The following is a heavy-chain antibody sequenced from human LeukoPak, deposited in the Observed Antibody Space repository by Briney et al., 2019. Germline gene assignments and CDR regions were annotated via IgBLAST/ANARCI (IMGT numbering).Heavy chain of an antibody. CDR2: IRNKGSTYAT. Sequence: SGGSLRLSCAASGFTVSGSAMHWVRQASGQGLEWLGRIRNKGSTYATAYAASLKGRFTISRDDSKNTAYLQMNSLKTEDTAVYYCTSRPLLSYYGSGRTRSDYWGQGTLVTVSS. CDR3: TSRPLLSYYGSGRTRSDY. V-gene: IGHV3-73*01. CDR1: GFTVSGSA. J-gene: IGHJ4*02. D-gene: IGHD3-10*01.